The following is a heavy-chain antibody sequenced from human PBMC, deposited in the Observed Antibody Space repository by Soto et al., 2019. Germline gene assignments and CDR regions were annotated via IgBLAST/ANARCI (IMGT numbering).Heavy chain of an antibody. CDR2: ISGSGGST. V-gene: IGHV3-23*01. CDR3: AKEVSLGSTVDLGY. Sequence: GGSLRLSCAASGFTFTIFAMSWVRQSPGKGLEWVSTISGSGGSTYYADAVKGRFTISRDNSMGTLYLQMKSLRVEDTAIYYCAKEVSLGSTVDLGYWGQGTLVTVSS. J-gene: IGHJ4*02. CDR1: GFTFTIFA. D-gene: IGHD7-27*01.